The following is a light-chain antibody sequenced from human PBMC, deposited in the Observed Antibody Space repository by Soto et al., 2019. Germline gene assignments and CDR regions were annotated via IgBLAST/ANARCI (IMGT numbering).Light chain of an antibody. CDR1: QGLKF. J-gene: IGKJ5*01. V-gene: IGKV1-12*01. Sequence: DIQMTQSASSVSASFGDTVTITCRASQGLKFLAWYQQKQGKAPKLLIYEAINLQSGVPPRFSGSGSGTDFTLTISSLQTEDFATYFCQQANSFPITFGQGTRLEIK. CDR2: EAI. CDR3: QQANSFPIT.